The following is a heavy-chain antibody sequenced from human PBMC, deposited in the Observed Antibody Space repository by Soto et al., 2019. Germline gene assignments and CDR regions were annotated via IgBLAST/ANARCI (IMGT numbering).Heavy chain of an antibody. V-gene: IGHV3-23*01. CDR1: EFTFSSYA. CDR2: ISGSGDTT. D-gene: IGHD2-2*01. CDR3: AKSGTSGSSISCYSQYFDY. J-gene: IGHJ4*02. Sequence: EVQLLESGGGLVQPGGSLRLSCAASEFTFSSYAMSWVRQAPGKGLEWVSAISGSGDTTYYADSVKGRFTISRDNSKNTLYLQNNSLRAEDTAVYYCAKSGTSGSSISCYSQYFDYWGQGTLVTVSS.